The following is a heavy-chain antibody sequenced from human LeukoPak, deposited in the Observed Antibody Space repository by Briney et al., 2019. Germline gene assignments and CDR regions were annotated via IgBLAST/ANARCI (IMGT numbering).Heavy chain of an antibody. Sequence: PSQTLSLTCAVSGGSISSGGYSWSWIRQPPGKGLEWIGYIYHSGSTYYNPSLKSRVSISVDRSKNQFSLKLSSVTAADTAVYYCARAQLLWFGELLEGAFDIWGQGTMVTVSS. J-gene: IGHJ3*02. CDR1: GGSISSGGYS. CDR3: ARAQLLWFGELLEGAFDI. CDR2: IYHSGST. V-gene: IGHV4-30-2*01. D-gene: IGHD3-10*01.